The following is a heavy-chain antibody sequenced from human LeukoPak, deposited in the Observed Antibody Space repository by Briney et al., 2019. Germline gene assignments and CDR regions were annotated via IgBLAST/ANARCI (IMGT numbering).Heavy chain of an antibody. V-gene: IGHV1-8*01. Sequence: ASVTVSFKASLYTFTSYDINEVGQAAGKGVEGMGWMHRNSGNTGDTQKFQGRVTMTRNTSISTAYMELSSLRSEDTAVYYCERWASGYFYYYYMDVWGKGTTVTVSS. D-gene: IGHD3-3*01. CDR3: ERWASGYFYYYYMDV. CDR1: LYTFTSYD. CDR2: MHRNSGNT. J-gene: IGHJ6*03.